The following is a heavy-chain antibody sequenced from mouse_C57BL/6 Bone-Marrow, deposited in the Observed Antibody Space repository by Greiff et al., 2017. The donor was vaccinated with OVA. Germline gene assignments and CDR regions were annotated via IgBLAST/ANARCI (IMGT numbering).Heavy chain of an antibody. V-gene: IGHV1-50*01. J-gene: IGHJ4*01. CDR1: GYTFTSYW. Sequence: VQLQESGAELVKPGASVKLSCKASGYTFTSYWMQWVKQRPGQGLEWIGEIDPSDSYTNYNQKFKGKATLTVDTSSSTAYMQLSSLTSEDSAVYYCARRTMITTRAMDYWGQGTSVTVSS. CDR2: IDPSDSYT. CDR3: ARRTMITTRAMDY. D-gene: IGHD2-4*01.